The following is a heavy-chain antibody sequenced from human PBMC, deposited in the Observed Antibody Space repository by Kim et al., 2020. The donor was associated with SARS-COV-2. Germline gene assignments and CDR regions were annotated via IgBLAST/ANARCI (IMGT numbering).Heavy chain of an antibody. J-gene: IGHJ5*02. CDR2: INHSGST. V-gene: IGHV4-34*01. D-gene: IGHD2-2*01. CDR3: ARGLRPDIVVVPAAIRWFDP. Sequence: SETLSLTCAVYGGSFSGYYWSWIRQPPGKGLEWIGEINHSGSTNYNPSLKSRVTISVDTSKNQFSLKLSSVTAADTAVYYCARGLRPDIVVVPAAIRWFDPWGQGTLVTVSS. CDR1: GGSFSGYY.